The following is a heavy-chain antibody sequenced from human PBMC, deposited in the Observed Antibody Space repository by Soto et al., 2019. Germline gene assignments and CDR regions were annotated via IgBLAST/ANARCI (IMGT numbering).Heavy chain of an antibody. CDR2: IYYGGNT. CDR1: GGSMSSYY. J-gene: IGHJ5*02. V-gene: IGHV4-59*01. Sequence: SETLSLTCTVSGGSMSSYYWSWIRQPPGKGLEWIGYIYYGGNTNYNPSLKSRVTISLDTSKNQFSLRLSSVTAADTAVYYCARDRYTTGWYYFDPWGQGTLVTVSS. CDR3: ARDRYTTGWYYFDP. D-gene: IGHD6-19*01.